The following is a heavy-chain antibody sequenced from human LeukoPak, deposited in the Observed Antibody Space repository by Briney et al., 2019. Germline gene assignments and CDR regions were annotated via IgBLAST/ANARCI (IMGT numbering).Heavy chain of an antibody. J-gene: IGHJ4*02. CDR1: GFTFDDYA. CDR3: AKDSGFWSGFPYYFDY. CDR2: ISWNSGSI. V-gene: IGHV3-9*01. Sequence: GGSLRLSCAASGFTFDDYAMHWVRQAPGKGLEWVSGISWNSGSIGYANSVKGRFTISRDNAKNSLYLQMNSLRAEDTALYYCAKDSGFWSGFPYYFDYWGQGTLVTVSS. D-gene: IGHD3-3*01.